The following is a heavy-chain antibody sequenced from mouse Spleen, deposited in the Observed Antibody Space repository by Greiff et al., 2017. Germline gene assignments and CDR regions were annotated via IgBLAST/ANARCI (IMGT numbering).Heavy chain of an antibody. V-gene: IGHV2-5*01. CDR2: IWRGGST. Sequence: VKVVESGPGLVQPSQSLSITCTVSGFSLTSYGVHWVRQSPGKGLEWLGVIWRGGSTDYNAAFMSRLSITKDNSKSQVFFKMNSLQADDTAIYYCAKEVGLLGYFDVWGAGTTVTVSS. CDR3: AKEVGLLGYFDV. CDR1: GFSLTSYG. J-gene: IGHJ1*01. D-gene: IGHD2-3*01.